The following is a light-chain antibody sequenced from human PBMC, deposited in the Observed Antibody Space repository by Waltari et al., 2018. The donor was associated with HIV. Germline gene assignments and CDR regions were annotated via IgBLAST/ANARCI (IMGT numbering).Light chain of an antibody. Sequence: DIVVHRSPESLAVPLGEGATLNCTSSPSLLYSSTNKNYLAWYQQKPGQPPKLLLYWASTRESGVPDRFSGSGSGTDFTLTIDSLRAEDVAVYYCQQYYSTQYSFGQGTKLEIK. CDR2: WAS. CDR3: QQYYSTQYS. J-gene: IGKJ2*03. V-gene: IGKV4-1*01. CDR1: PSLLYSSTNKNY.